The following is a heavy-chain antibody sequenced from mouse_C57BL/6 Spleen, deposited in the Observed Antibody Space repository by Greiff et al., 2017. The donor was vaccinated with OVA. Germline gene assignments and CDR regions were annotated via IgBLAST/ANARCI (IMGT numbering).Heavy chain of an antibody. V-gene: IGHV1-69*01. D-gene: IGHD2-5*01. CDR3: ARGGALYYSNPMDY. CDR1: GYTFTSYW. J-gene: IGHJ4*01. CDR2: IDPSDSYT. Sequence: VQLQQPGAELVMPGASVKLSCKASGYTFTSYWMHWVKQRPGQGLEWIGEIDPSDSYTNYNQKFKGKSTLTVDKSSSTAYMQLSSLTSEDSAVYYCARGGALYYSNPMDYWGQGTSVTVSS.